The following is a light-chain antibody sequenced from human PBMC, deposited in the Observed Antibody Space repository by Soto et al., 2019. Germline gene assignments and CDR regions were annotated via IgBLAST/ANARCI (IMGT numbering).Light chain of an antibody. J-gene: IGKJ1*01. CDR2: AAS. V-gene: IGKV1-12*01. CDR1: QGISTS. Sequence: DIQMTQSPSSVSASVGDGVTITCRASQGISTSLGWYQQKPGKAPKLLIYAASSLQSGVPSRFSGTGSGTDFTLTISSLQPEDFATYYCQQANSFPRTFGQGTKVDIK. CDR3: QQANSFPRT.